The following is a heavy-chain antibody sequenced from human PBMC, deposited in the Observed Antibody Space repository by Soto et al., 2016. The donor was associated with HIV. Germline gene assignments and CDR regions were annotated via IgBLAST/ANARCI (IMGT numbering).Heavy chain of an antibody. V-gene: IGHV1-8*03. CDR3: ARGRVRGTAVVGFDI. CDR2: MNPKSGNT. Sequence: QVQLVQSGADVKKPGASGKVSCKASGYTFSNYDINWVRQATGKGLEWMGWMNPKSGNTGYAQKFRGRVTITRNTSISTAYMELSSLRSEDTAVYYCARGRVRGTAVVGFDIWGQGTMVTVSS. D-gene: IGHD3-10*01. CDR1: GYTFSNYD. J-gene: IGHJ3*02.